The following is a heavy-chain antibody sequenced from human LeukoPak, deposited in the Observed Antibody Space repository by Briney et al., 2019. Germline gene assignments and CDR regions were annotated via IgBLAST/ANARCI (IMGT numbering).Heavy chain of an antibody. V-gene: IGHV3-30*18. D-gene: IGHD6-19*01. CDR3: AKDVQWLVPGGFDY. J-gene: IGHJ4*02. CDR2: ISYDGSNK. CDR1: GFTFSSYG. Sequence: GRSLRLSCAASGFTFSSYGMHWVRQAPGKGLEWVAVISYDGSNKYYADSVKGRFTISRDNSKNTLYLQMNSLRAEDTAVYYCAKDVQWLVPGGFDYWGQGTLVTVSS.